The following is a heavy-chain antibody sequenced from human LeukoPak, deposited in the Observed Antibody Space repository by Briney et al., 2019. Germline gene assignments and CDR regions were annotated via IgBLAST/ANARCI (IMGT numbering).Heavy chain of an antibody. D-gene: IGHD2-2*01. J-gene: IGHJ6*03. CDR2: IRYDGSNK. V-gene: IGHV3-30*02. Sequence: GGSLRLSCAASGFTFSSYGMHWVRQAPGKGLEWVAFIRYDGSNKYYADSVKGRFTISRDNSKNTLYLQMNSLRAEDTAVYYCASPCSSTSCFKGGYYYYYYMDVWGKGTTVTVSS. CDR1: GFTFSSYG. CDR3: ASPCSSTSCFKGGYYYYYYMDV.